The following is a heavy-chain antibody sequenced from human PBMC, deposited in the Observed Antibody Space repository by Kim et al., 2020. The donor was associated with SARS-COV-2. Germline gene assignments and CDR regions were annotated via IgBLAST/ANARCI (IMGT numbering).Heavy chain of an antibody. J-gene: IGHJ4*02. D-gene: IGHD6-6*01. CDR2: ISGSGGST. CDR3: ASPNIAALEGWGGPADY. Sequence: GGSLRLSCAASGFTFSSYAMSWVRQAPGKGLEWVSAISGSGGSTYYADSVKGRFTISRDNSKNTLYLQMNSLRAEDTAVYYCASPNIAALEGWGGPADYWGQGTLVTVSS. V-gene: IGHV3-23*01. CDR1: GFTFSSYA.